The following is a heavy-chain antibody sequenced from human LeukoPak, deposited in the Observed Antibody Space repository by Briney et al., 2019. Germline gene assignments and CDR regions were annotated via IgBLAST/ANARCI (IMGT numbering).Heavy chain of an antibody. CDR1: GFTFSSYS. Sequence: GGSLRLSCAASGFTFSSYSMNWVRHAPGEGLEWVSYISSSSSTIYYADSVKGRFTISRDNAKHSLYLQMNSLRAEDTAVYYCARDKGSSTSCYNEMDVWGKGTTVTVSS. V-gene: IGHV3-48*04. CDR2: ISSSSSTI. D-gene: IGHD2-2*02. J-gene: IGHJ6*04. CDR3: ARDKGSSTSCYNEMDV.